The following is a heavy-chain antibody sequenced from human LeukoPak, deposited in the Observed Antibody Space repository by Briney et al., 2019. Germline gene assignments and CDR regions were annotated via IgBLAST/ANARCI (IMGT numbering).Heavy chain of an antibody. V-gene: IGHV3-30-3*01. Sequence: GRSPRLSCAASGFTFSSYAMHWVRQAPGKGLEWVAVISYDGSNKYYADSVKGRFTISRDNSKNTLYLQMNSLRAEDTAVYYCARDSTAMVTRGGVDYWGQGTLVTVSS. D-gene: IGHD5-18*01. J-gene: IGHJ4*02. CDR1: GFTFSSYA. CDR3: ARDSTAMVTRGGVDY. CDR2: ISYDGSNK.